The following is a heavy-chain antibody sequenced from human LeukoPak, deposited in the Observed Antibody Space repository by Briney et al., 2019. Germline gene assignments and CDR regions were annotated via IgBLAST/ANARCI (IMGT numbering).Heavy chain of an antibody. CDR1: GGSISSSSYY. Sequence: PSQTLSLTCTVSGGSISSSSYYWGWIRQPPGKGLEWIGSIFYTGSTYYNPSLKSRVTISVDTSKNQFSLKLSSVTAADTAVYYCVTGNGVSPSEYYFDYWGQGTLVTVSS. CDR3: VTGNGVSPSEYYFDY. CDR2: IFYTGST. D-gene: IGHD2-8*01. J-gene: IGHJ4*02. V-gene: IGHV4-39*01.